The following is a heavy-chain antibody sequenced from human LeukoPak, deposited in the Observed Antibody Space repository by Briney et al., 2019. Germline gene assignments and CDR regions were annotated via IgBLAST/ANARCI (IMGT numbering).Heavy chain of an antibody. J-gene: IGHJ4*02. CDR3: ARLLRDRHSNYSEGFDY. D-gene: IGHD4-11*01. CDR2: INPSGGST. CDR1: GYTFTSYY. Sequence: VASVKVSCKASGYTFTSYYMHWVRQAPGQGLEWMGIINPSGGSTSYAQKFRGRVSMTRDTSTSTAYMELSGLRSEDTAVYYCARLLRDRHSNYSEGFDYWGQGTLVTVSS. V-gene: IGHV1-46*01.